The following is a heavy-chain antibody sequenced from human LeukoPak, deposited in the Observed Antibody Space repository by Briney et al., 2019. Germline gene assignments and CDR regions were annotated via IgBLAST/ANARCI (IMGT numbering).Heavy chain of an antibody. CDR1: GVSISNSY. Sequence: PSETLSLTCTVSGVSISNSYWTWIRQSPGKGLEWIGYSLYSGNTDYNPSLKSRVTMSLDTSKNQFSLHLSSVTPADTAIYYCGRVIAYGDYAHPLYWVDPWGQGALVTVSS. CDR3: GRVIAYGDYAHPLYWVDP. CDR2: SLYSGNT. V-gene: IGHV4-59*01. J-gene: IGHJ5*02. D-gene: IGHD4-17*01.